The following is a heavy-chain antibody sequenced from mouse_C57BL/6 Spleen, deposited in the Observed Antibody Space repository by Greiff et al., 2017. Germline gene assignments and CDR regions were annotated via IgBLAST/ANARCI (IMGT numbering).Heavy chain of an antibody. Sequence: EVKLVESGGGLVKPGGSLKLSCAASGFTFSSYAMSWVRQTPEKRLEWVATINDGGSYTYYPDNVKGRFTISRDNAKNNLYLQMSHLQSDDTAMYYCARDPGGYFFDYWGQGTTLTVSS. CDR1: GFTFSSYA. V-gene: IGHV5-4*01. CDR2: INDGGSYT. D-gene: IGHD2-3*01. J-gene: IGHJ2*01. CDR3: ARDPGGYFFDY.